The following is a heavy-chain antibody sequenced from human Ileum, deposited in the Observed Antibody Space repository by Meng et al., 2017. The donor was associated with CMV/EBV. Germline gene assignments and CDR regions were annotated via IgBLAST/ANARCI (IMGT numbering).Heavy chain of an antibody. Sequence: GESLKISCAASGFTFSSFAIHWVRQAPGKGLEWVAVILYDGGYKNYADSVQGRFTLSRDNSKYTVYLQMSSLRVDDSAVYYCARDGNYYGSGTPLSYWGQGTLVTVSS. J-gene: IGHJ4*02. CDR2: ILYDGGYK. V-gene: IGHV3-30*04. CDR3: ARDGNYYGSGTPLSY. CDR1: GFTFSSFA. D-gene: IGHD3-10*01.